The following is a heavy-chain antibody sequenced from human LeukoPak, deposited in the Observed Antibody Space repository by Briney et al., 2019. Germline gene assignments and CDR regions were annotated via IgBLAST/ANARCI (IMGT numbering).Heavy chain of an antibody. Sequence: ASVKVSCKASGYTFTYRYLHWVRQAPGQALEWMGWITPFNGNTNYAQIFKDRDTFTGDRSMSTAYMELSSLRSEDTAMYYCANGDYMKLDYWGQGTLVTVSS. J-gene: IGHJ4*02. CDR3: ANGDYMKLDY. CDR1: GYTFTYRY. D-gene: IGHD4-17*01. CDR2: ITPFNGNT. V-gene: IGHV1-45*02.